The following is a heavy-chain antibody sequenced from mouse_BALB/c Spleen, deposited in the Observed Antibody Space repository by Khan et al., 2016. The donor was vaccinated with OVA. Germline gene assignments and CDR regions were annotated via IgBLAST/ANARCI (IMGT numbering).Heavy chain of an antibody. Sequence: EVELVESGGGLVQPGGSRKLSCAASGFTFSSFGMHWVRQAPEKGLEWVAYISSGSSTIYSADTVKGRFTISRDSPRNTLFLQMTSLRAEETAMYYCASSNWDYWGQGTTLTVSS. CDR1: GFTFSSFG. J-gene: IGHJ2*01. V-gene: IGHV5-17*02. CDR2: ISSGSSTI. CDR3: ASSNWDY. D-gene: IGHD4-1*01.